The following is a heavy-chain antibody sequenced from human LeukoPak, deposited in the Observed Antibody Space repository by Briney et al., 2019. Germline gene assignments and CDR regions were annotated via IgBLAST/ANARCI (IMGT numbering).Heavy chain of an antibody. CDR1: GYTFTSYG. D-gene: IGHD3-10*01. V-gene: IGHV1-18*01. CDR2: ISAYNGNT. CDR3: ARDSRWFGELSQYYFDY. Sequence: APVKVSCKASGYTFTSYGISWVRQAPGQGLEWMGWISAYNGNTNYAQKLQGRVTMTTDTSTSTAYMELRSLRSDDTAVYYCARDSRWFGELSQYYFDYWGQGTLVTVSS. J-gene: IGHJ4*02.